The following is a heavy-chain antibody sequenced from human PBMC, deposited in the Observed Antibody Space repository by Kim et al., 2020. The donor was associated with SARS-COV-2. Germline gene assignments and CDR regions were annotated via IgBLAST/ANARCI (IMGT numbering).Heavy chain of an antibody. Sequence: YDPSLKSRVTISVDTSKNQFSLKLSSVTAADTAVYYCARVHIAAAPNFDYWGQGTLVTVSS. J-gene: IGHJ4*02. CDR3: ARVHIAAAPNFDY. V-gene: IGHV4-34*01. D-gene: IGHD6-13*01.